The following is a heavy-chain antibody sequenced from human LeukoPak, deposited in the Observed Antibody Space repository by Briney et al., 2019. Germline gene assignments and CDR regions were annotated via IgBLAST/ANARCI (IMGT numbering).Heavy chain of an antibody. CDR2: ISGSGDST. Sequence: PGGSLTLSCAASGFTFSNHAMSWLRQAPGKGLEWVSTISGSGDSTYYADSVKGRFTISGDNSKNTLYLQMNSLRAEDTAVYYCARRGPNWGFFDYWGRGTVVTVSS. J-gene: IGHJ4*02. V-gene: IGHV3-23*01. CDR3: ARRGPNWGFFDY. D-gene: IGHD7-27*01. CDR1: GFTFSNHA.